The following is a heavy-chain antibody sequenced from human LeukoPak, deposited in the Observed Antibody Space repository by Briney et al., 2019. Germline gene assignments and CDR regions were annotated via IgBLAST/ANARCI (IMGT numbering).Heavy chain of an antibody. J-gene: IGHJ4*02. CDR1: GGTFSSYA. Sequence: SVKVSCKASGGTFSSYAIRWVRQAPGQGLEWMGRIIPILGIANYAQKFQGRVTITADKSTSTAYMELSSLRSEDTAVYYCASDSSGYYRSPFDYWGQGTLVTVSS. V-gene: IGHV1-69*04. CDR2: IIPILGIA. D-gene: IGHD3-22*01. CDR3: ASDSSGYYRSPFDY.